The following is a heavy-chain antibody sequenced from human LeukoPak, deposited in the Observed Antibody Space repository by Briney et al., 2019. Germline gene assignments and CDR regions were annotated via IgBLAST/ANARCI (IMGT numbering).Heavy chain of an antibody. D-gene: IGHD4-23*01. J-gene: IGHJ4*02. V-gene: IGHV3-48*01. Sequence: GGSLRLSCAVSGLTFSSYSMNWVRQAPGKGLEWVSYISSSSSTIYYADSVKGRFTISRDNAKNSLYLQMNSLRAEDTALYYCAIRRWDYWGQATLVTVSS. CDR3: AIRRWDY. CDR1: GLTFSSYS. CDR2: ISSSSSTI.